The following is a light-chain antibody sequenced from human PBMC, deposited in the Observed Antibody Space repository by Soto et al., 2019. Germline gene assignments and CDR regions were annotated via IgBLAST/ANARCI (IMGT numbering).Light chain of an antibody. CDR3: QQYGSSPWT. Sequence: EIVLTRSPATLSVSPGERATLSCRASQSINSNLSWYQQKPGQAPRLLIYGASSRADDVPDRFIGSGSGTDFTLTISRLEREDFAVYYCQQYGSSPWTFGPGTKVDI. J-gene: IGKJ1*01. CDR1: QSINSN. CDR2: GAS. V-gene: IGKV3-20*01.